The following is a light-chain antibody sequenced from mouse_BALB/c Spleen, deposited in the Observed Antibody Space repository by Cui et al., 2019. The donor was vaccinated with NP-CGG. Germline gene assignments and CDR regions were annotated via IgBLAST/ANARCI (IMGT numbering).Light chain of an antibody. Sequence: QAVVTQESAVTTPPGETVTLTCRSSTGTVTTSNYANWVQEKPDHLFTGLIGGTNNRPPGVPARFSGSLIGDKAALTITGAQTEDEAIYFCALWYSNHWVFGGGTKLTVL. CDR3: ALWYSNHWV. J-gene: IGLJ1*01. V-gene: IGLV1*01. CDR2: GTN. CDR1: TGTVTTSNY.